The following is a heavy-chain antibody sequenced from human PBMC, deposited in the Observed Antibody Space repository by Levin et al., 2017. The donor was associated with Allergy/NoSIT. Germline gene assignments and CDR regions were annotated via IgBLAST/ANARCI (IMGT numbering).Heavy chain of an antibody. CDR2: INHSGST. J-gene: IGHJ6*02. Sequence: SETLSLTCAVYGGSFSGYYWSWIRQPPGKGLEWIGEINHSGSTNYNPSLKSRVTISVDTSKNQFSLKLSSVTAADTAVYYCARAPNRITIFGVVTYGMDVWGQGTTVTVSS. V-gene: IGHV4-34*01. CDR3: ARAPNRITIFGVVTYGMDV. CDR1: GGSFSGYY. D-gene: IGHD3-3*01.